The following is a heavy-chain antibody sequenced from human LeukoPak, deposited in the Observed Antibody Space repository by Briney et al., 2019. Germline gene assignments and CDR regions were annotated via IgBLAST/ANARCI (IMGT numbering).Heavy chain of an antibody. D-gene: IGHD2-15*01. Sequence: GGFLRLSCAASVFTFSSYSINWVRHAPGKGREWVLCISSSSSYIYYADSVKGRFTISRDNAKNSLYLQMNSLRAEDTAVYYCARGYCSGGSRYFNYFDYWGQGTLVTVSS. CDR3: ARGYCSGGSRYFNYFDY. CDR2: ISSSSSYI. J-gene: IGHJ4*02. V-gene: IGHV3-21*01. CDR1: VFTFSSYS.